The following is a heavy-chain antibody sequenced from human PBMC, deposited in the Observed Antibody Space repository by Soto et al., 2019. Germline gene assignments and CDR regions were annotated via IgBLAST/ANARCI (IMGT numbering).Heavy chain of an antibody. V-gene: IGHV1-18*01. CDR1: GDGFSNYG. Sequence: QVQLVQSGAEVKKPGASVRVSCKASGDGFSNYGFSWVRQAPGQGLEWMGWISAYDGQTNYTKKFQGRVTKTTDTSSSAAYMELRSLISDDTAVYYCARVWYYDSSDYYAFDYWGLGTLVTVAS. CDR2: ISAYDGQT. CDR3: ARVWYYDSSDYYAFDY. J-gene: IGHJ4*02. D-gene: IGHD3-22*01.